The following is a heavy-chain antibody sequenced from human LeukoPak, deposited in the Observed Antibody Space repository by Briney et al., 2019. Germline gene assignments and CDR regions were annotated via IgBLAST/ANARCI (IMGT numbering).Heavy chain of an antibody. CDR3: ARDNQVPGYYYYGMDV. Sequence: PSQTLSLTCTVSGGSISSGSYYWSWIRQPAGKGPEWIGRIYTSGSTNYNPSLKSRVTISVDTSKNQFSLRLSSVTAADTAVYYCARDNQVPGYYYYGMDVWGQGTTVTVSS. J-gene: IGHJ6*02. D-gene: IGHD2-2*01. V-gene: IGHV4-61*02. CDR1: GGSISSGSYY. CDR2: IYTSGST.